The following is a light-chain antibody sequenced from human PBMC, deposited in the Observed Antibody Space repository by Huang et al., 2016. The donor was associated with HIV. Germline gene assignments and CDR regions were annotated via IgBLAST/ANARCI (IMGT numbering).Light chain of an antibody. CDR3: QQYGSSPAT. Sequence: EIVLTQSPGTLSLSPVERTTLSCRASQSVSSGYLAWYQQKPGQAPRLLIYGASTRATGIPGRFSGSGSGTDFTLTISRLQPEDFAVYYCQQYGSSPATFGQGTKV. J-gene: IGKJ1*01. V-gene: IGKV3-20*01. CDR1: QSVSSGY. CDR2: GAS.